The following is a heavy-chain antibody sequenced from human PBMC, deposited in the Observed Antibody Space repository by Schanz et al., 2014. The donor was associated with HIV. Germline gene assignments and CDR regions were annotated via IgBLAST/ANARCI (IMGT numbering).Heavy chain of an antibody. CDR1: GFTFSSYG. CDR2: ISYDGSNK. V-gene: IGHV3-30*19. CDR3: ARGPSLVIVPAATDPRFDY. J-gene: IGHJ4*02. Sequence: QVQLVESGGGVVQPGRSLRLSCAASGFTFSSYGMHWVRQAPGKGLEWAAVISYDGSNKYYADSVKGRFTISRDNSKNTLYLQMNSLRAEDTAVYYCARGPSLVIVPAATDPRFDYWGQGTLVTVSS. D-gene: IGHD2-2*01.